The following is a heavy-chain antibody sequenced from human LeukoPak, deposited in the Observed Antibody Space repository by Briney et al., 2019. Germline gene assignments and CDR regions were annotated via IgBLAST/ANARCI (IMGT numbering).Heavy chain of an antibody. V-gene: IGHV1-18*01. CDR2: ISAYNGNT. D-gene: IGHD3-3*01. CDR1: GYTFTSYG. Sequence: ASVKVSCKASGYTFTSYGISWVRQAPGQGLEWMGWISAYNGNTNYAQKLQGRVTMTTDTSTSTAYMELRSLRSDDTAAYYCAREYYDFWSGHNDYWGQGTLVTVSS. J-gene: IGHJ4*02. CDR3: AREYYDFWSGHNDY.